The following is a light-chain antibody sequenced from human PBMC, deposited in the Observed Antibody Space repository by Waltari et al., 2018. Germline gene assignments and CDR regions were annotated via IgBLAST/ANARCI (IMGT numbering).Light chain of an antibody. CDR2: KDA. CDR1: KLDNKF. CDR3: QAWDVAIVV. Sequence: YELSQPPSLSVSPGQTATITCSGEKLDNKFVHWYQQRPGKPPILVIAKDAVRPSGIPGRVSATNSGSTATLTISGTQVVDDADYYCQAWDVAIVVFGGGTKLTVL. V-gene: IGLV3-1*01. J-gene: IGLJ2*01.